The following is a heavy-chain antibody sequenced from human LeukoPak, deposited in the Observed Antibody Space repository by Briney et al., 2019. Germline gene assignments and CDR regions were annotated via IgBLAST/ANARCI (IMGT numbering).Heavy chain of an antibody. Sequence: ASVKVSCKASGYTFTSYGISRVRQAPGQGLEWMGWISAYNGNTNYAQKLQGRVTMTTDTSTSTAYMELRSLRSDDTAVYYCASPSHCSSTSCLEFDYWGQGTLVTVSS. CDR3: ASPSHCSSTSCLEFDY. D-gene: IGHD2-2*01. CDR1: GYTFTSYG. CDR2: ISAYNGNT. V-gene: IGHV1-18*01. J-gene: IGHJ4*02.